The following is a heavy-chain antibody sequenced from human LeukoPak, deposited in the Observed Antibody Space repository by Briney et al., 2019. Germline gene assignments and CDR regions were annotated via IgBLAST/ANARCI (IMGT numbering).Heavy chain of an antibody. V-gene: IGHV3-23*01. CDR1: GFTFSNYA. J-gene: IGHJ4*02. CDR3: ARDEAVAGT. Sequence: GGSLRLSCAASGFTFSNYAMSWVRQAPGKGLEWVSSISGTGGSAYYADSVKGRFTISRDNSKNTLYLQMNSLRAEDTAVYYCARDEAVAGTWGQGTLVTVSS. CDR2: ISGTGGSA. D-gene: IGHD6-19*01.